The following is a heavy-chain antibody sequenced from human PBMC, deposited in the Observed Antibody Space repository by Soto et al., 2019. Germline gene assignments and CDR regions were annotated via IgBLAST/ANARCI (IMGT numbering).Heavy chain of an antibody. CDR1: GGSFSGYS. CDR3: ARDKITGLFDY. J-gene: IGHJ4*02. V-gene: IGHV4-34*01. Sequence: NPSETLSLTCAVYGGSFSGYSWAWIRQPPGTGLEWIGEINHSGSTNYNPSLKSRVTISVDTSKNQFSLKLTSVTAADTAVYYGARDKITGLFDYWGQGTLVTVS. CDR2: INHSGST. D-gene: IGHD2-8*02.